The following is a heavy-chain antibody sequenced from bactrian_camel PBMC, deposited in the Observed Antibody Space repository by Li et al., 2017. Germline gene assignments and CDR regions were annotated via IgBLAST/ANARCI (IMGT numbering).Heavy chain of an antibody. V-gene: IGHV3-2*01. CDR2: ISSYGSNT. J-gene: IGHJ4*01. D-gene: IGHD3*01. CDR1: GLLYRSYC. Sequence: HVQLVESGGGSVQAGGSLRLSCVASGLLYRSYCMSWFRQAPGKGLEWVSSISSYGSNTYYADSVKGRFTISRDNAKNALYLQMSSLKTEDTAMYYCAAATYCVNFLSAKRGGSYYWGQGTQVTVS. CDR3: AAATYCVNFLSAKRGGSYY.